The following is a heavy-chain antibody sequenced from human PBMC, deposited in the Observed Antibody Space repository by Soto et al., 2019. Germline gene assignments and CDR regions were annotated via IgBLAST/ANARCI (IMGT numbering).Heavy chain of an antibody. CDR2: ISGYNGYT. V-gene: IGHV1-18*01. CDR3: ARDRDYSNTDADIDY. CDR1: GYNFNKYG. Sequence: QVQLVQSGAEVRRPGAAVRISCKTSGYNFNKYGIIGVRQVPGQGLEWMGWISGYNGYTKYAQSLGDRLTLSTDTSTNTAYLELRSLGSGDTAFYFCARDRDYSNTDADIDYWGQGTLVTVSS. D-gene: IGHD3-16*01. J-gene: IGHJ4*02.